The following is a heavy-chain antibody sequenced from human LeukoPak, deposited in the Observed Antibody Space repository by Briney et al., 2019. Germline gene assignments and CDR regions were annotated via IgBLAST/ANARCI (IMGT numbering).Heavy chain of an antibody. D-gene: IGHD6-13*01. CDR2: ITSRSSYM. Sequence: GGSLRLSCAASGVTFSDYSMNWVRQAPGKGLEWVSSITSRSSYMYYGDSVKGRFTISRDNAKNSLYLQMNSLRAEDTAVYYCTRDPIAAAASGGDNWGQGTLVTVSS. V-gene: IGHV3-21*04. J-gene: IGHJ4*02. CDR1: GVTFSDYS. CDR3: TRDPIAAAASGGDN.